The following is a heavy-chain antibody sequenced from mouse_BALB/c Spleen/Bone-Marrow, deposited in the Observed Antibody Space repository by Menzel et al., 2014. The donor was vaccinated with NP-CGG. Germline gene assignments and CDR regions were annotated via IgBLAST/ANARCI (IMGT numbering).Heavy chain of an antibody. CDR2: IWPGGST. V-gene: IGHV2-9*02. CDR3: ARDRGGNYGYAMDY. CDR1: GFSLTSYG. J-gene: IGHJ4*01. Sequence: VMLVESGPGLVAPSQSLSITCTVSGFSLTSYGVHWVRQPPGKGLEWLGVIWPGGSTNYNSALMSRLTISKDNSKSQVFLKMNSLQTDDTAIYYCARDRGGNYGYAMDYWGQGTSVTVSS. D-gene: IGHD2-1*01.